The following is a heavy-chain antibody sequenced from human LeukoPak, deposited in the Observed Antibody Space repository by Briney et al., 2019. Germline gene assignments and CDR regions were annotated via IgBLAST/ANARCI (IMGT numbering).Heavy chain of an antibody. CDR3: ARGRNLLSDP. J-gene: IGHJ5*02. D-gene: IGHD3-10*01. V-gene: IGHV1-2*02. Sequence: GASVNVSCKASGYTFTGYYMHWVRQAPGQGLEWMGWINPNSGGTNYAQKFQGRVTITRNTSISTAYMELSSLRSEDTAVYYCARGRNLLSDPWGQGTLVTVSS. CDR2: INPNSGGT. CDR1: GYTFTGYY.